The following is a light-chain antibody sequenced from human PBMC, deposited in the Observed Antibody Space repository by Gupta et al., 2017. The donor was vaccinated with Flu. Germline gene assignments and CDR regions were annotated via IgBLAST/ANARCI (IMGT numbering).Light chain of an antibody. CDR1: TSDVGGYNS. J-gene: IGLJ2*01. CDR2: EVS. CDR3: SSYKSGSTLVVA. V-gene: IGLV2-14*01. Sequence: QSALTQPASVSGSPGQSITISCTGTTSDVGGYNSVSWYQQRPGTAPKLMIYEVSNRPSGISNRFSGSKSGNTASLTISGLQAEDEADYDGSSYKSGSTLVVAFGGGTKLTVL.